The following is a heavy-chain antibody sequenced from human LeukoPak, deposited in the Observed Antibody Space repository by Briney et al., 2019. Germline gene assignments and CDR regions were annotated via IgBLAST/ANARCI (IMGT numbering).Heavy chain of an antibody. Sequence: PGRSLRLSRAPSGFTFSSYCMHWVRQAPGRGLECVAFISFDGSNNYYEESVKGRFTLSRTNCKNTLYLQMNSLRAEDPAVYYCARWAYGLYNWFDPWGQGTLVTVSS. V-gene: IGHV3-30*19. J-gene: IGHJ5*02. D-gene: IGHD3-10*01. CDR1: GFTFSSYC. CDR3: ARWAYGLYNWFDP. CDR2: ISFDGSNN.